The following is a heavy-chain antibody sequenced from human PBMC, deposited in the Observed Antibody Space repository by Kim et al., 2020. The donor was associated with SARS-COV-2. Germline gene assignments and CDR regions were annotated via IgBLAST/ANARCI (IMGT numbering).Heavy chain of an antibody. CDR2: ISYDGSNK. J-gene: IGHJ6*02. CDR1: GFTFSSYG. V-gene: IGHV3-33*05. D-gene: IGHD7-27*01. CDR3: ARRLGKYYYYYGMDV. Sequence: GGSLRLSCAASGFTFSSYGMHWVRQAPGKGLEWVAVISYDGSNKYYADSVKGRFTISRDNSKNTLYLQMNSLRAEDTAVYYCARRLGKYYYYYGMDVWG.